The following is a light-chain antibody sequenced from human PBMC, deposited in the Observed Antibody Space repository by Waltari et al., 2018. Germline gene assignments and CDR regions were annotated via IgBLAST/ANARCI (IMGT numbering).Light chain of an antibody. CDR1: QSVSNNY. V-gene: IGKV3-20*01. J-gene: IGKJ1*01. CDR2: GAS. CDR3: QQYGNSPTT. Sequence: EIVLTQSPGTLSLSPGERATLSCRASQSVSNNYLAWYQQKPGQAPRLLIYGASSRATGIPDRFSGSGSGTDFTLTISRLEPEDFAVYHCQQYGNSPTTFGQGTKVEIK.